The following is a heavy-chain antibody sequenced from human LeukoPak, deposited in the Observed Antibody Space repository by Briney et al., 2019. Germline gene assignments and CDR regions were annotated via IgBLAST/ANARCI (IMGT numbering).Heavy chain of an antibody. CDR3: ARVEDIAVAGPDY. D-gene: IGHD6-19*01. J-gene: IGHJ4*02. Sequence: SETLSLTCTVSGGSISSGGYYWSWIRQHPGKGLEWIGYIYYSGSTYYNPSLKSRVTISVDTSRNQFSLKLSSVTAADTAVYYCARVEDIAVAGPDYWGRGTLVTVSS. CDR1: GGSISSGGYY. V-gene: IGHV4-31*03. CDR2: IYYSGST.